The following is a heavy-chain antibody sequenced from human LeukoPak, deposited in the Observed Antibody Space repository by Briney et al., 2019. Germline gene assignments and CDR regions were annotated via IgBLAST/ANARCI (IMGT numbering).Heavy chain of an antibody. CDR2: IYYSGST. J-gene: IGHJ4*02. Sequence: PSETLSLTCTVSGGSISSSSCYWGWIRQPPGKGLEWIGSIYYSGSTYYNPSLKSRVTISVDTSKNQFSLKLSSVTAADTAVYYCAREAARRLDGVVVPAHTRDYWGQGTLVTVSS. CDR1: GGSISSSSCY. D-gene: IGHD2-2*01. V-gene: IGHV4-39*07. CDR3: AREAARRLDGVVVPAHTRDY.